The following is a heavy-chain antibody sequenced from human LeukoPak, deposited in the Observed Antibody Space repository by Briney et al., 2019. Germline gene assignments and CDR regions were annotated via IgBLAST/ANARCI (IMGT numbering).Heavy chain of an antibody. J-gene: IGHJ4*02. CDR2: ISAYNGNT. D-gene: IGHD3-16*01. CDR3: AGDGRFGELFDY. Sequence: ASVKVSCKASGYIFSNYGISWVRQAPGQGLEWMGWISAYNGNTTYAQKFQGRVTMTTDTSASTAYMDLRSLRSDDTAVYYCAGDGRFGELFDYWGQGTLVTVSS. V-gene: IGHV1-18*01. CDR1: GYIFSNYG.